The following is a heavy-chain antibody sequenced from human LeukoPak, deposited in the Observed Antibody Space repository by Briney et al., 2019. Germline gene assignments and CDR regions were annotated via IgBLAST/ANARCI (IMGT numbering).Heavy chain of an antibody. D-gene: IGHD3-22*01. CDR2: VSYDGSNK. CDR1: GFTFSSYA. Sequence: PGGSLRLSCAASGFTFSSYAMHWVRQAPGKGLEWVAVVSYDGSNKYYADSVKGRFTISRDNSKNTLYLQMNSLRAEDTAVYYCAKDRYYYDSSGYYLFDPWGQGTLVTVSS. V-gene: IGHV3-30*04. J-gene: IGHJ5*02. CDR3: AKDRYYYDSSGYYLFDP.